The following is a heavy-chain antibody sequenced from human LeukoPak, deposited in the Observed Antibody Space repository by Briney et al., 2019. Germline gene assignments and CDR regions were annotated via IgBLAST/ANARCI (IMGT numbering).Heavy chain of an antibody. Sequence: GGSLRLSCAASGFTFSSYAMHCVRQAPGKGLEWVAVISYDGSNKYYADSVKGRFTISRDNSKNTLYLQMNSLRAEDTAVYYCARELKYYGSGSYLDYWGQGTLVTVSS. J-gene: IGHJ4*02. D-gene: IGHD3-10*01. CDR3: ARELKYYGSGSYLDY. CDR1: GFTFSSYA. V-gene: IGHV3-30-3*01. CDR2: ISYDGSNK.